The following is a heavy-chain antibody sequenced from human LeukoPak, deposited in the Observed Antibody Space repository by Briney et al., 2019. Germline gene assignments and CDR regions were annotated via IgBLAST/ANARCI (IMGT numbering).Heavy chain of an antibody. CDR3: TTLSYDIHY. J-gene: IGHJ4*02. CDR1: GFTFSNAW. Sequence: GGSLRLSCAASGFTFSNAWMTWVRQAPGKGLEWVGRIKSKPDGGTTDDAAPVKGRFTISRDDSKNTLYLQMNSLKTEDTAVYYCTTLSYDIHYWGQGTLVTVSS. V-gene: IGHV3-15*01. D-gene: IGHD3-9*01. CDR2: IKSKPDGGTT.